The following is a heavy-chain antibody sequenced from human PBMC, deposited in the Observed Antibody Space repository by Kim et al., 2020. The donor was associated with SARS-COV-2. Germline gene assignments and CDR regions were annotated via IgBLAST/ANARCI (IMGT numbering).Heavy chain of an antibody. V-gene: IGHV3-23*01. D-gene: IGHD3-10*01. Sequence: GGSLRLSCAASGFTFSSYAMSWVRQAPGKGLEWVAAISGSGGSTYYTDSVKGRFTISRDNSKNTLYLQMNSLRAEDTAVYYCGNHKGGFGEFGRRFDYWGPGTLVTVSS. J-gene: IGHJ4*02. CDR3: GNHKGGFGEFGRRFDY. CDR2: ISGSGGST. CDR1: GFTFSSYA.